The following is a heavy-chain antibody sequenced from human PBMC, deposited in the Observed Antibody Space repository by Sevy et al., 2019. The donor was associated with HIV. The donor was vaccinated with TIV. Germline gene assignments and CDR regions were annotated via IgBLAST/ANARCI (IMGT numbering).Heavy chain of an antibody. D-gene: IGHD3-22*01. CDR2: INPNTGDT. Sequence: ASVKVSCSTSGYTFSVHYIYWVRQAAGQGLVWMGWINPNTGDTNFSPKFQGRVTMTRDSSINTAYMELSRLTSADTAVYFCARLRYSDPSGQYYGGGADYFDYWGQGTLVTVSS. J-gene: IGHJ4*02. CDR3: ARLRYSDPSGQYYGGGADYFDY. V-gene: IGHV1-2*02. CDR1: GYTFSVHY.